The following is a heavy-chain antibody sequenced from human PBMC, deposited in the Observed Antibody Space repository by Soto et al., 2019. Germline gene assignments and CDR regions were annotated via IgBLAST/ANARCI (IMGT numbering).Heavy chain of an antibody. CDR3: TRDLDYGGNSDNIDN. Sequence: RGESLKISCEPSGHSSTTYWIARVRPMPGKGLEWRGIIYSGDARTTYSPSFQGQVIISVDKSISTAYLKWSSLKASDTAMYYCTRDLDYGGNSDNIDNWGQGTMVTVSS. J-gene: IGHJ3*02. V-gene: IGHV5-51*01. CDR1: GHSSTTYW. CDR2: IYSGDART. D-gene: IGHD4-17*01.